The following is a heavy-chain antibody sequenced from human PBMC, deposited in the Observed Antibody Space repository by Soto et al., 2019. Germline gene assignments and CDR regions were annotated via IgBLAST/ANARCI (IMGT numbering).Heavy chain of an antibody. D-gene: IGHD3-3*02. V-gene: IGHV1-46*01. CDR2: INPSGST. Sequence: ASVKVSCKASGYTFTNYYIHWVRQAPGQGLEWMGIINPSGSTTYAQKFQGRVTLTRDTSTSTVYMELSRLRSEDAAVYYCAREAGVAIFGVVRYYGMDVWG. J-gene: IGHJ6*02. CDR3: AREAGVAIFGVVRYYGMDV. CDR1: GYTFTNYY.